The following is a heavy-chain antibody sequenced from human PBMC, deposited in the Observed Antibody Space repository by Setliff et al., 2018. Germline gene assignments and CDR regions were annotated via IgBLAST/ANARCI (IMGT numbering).Heavy chain of an antibody. J-gene: IGHJ4*02. Sequence: GASVKVSCKASGNSFSSFSITWVRQAPGQGLEWMGWVSTYNGDTKYAQNFRGRVTMTTDMSTSAVYMELRTLRSDDTAVYFCARLVRYCTKVACQRLSGAEHWGQGTLVTVSS. CDR1: GNSFSSFS. CDR3: ARLVRYCTKVACQRLSGAEH. CDR2: VSTYNGDT. D-gene: IGHD2-8*01. V-gene: IGHV1-18*01.